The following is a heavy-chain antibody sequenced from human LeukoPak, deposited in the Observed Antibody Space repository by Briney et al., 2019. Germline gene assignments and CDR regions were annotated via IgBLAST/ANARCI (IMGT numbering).Heavy chain of an antibody. D-gene: IGHD1-14*01. CDR3: VKDNPSLDF. CDR2: IK. Sequence: GRSLRLSCAASGFTFSSYGMHWVRQAPGKGLEWVAFIKNYADSVQGRFTISRDTAKSTLYLQMNSLRVEDTAVYYCVKDNPSLDFWGQGTLVTVSS. J-gene: IGHJ4*02. V-gene: IGHV3-30*18. CDR1: GFTFSSYG.